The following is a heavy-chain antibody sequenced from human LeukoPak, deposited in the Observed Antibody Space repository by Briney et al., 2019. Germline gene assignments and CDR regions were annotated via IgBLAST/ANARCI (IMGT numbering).Heavy chain of an antibody. V-gene: IGHV1-8*03. CDR3: ARGSGPVYYYYYMDV. Sequence: ASVKVSCKASGYTFTSYDINWVRQATGQGLEWMGWMNPNSGNTGYAQKFQGRVTITRNTSISTAYMELSGLRSEDTAVYYCARGSGPVYYYYYMDVWGKGTTVTVSS. J-gene: IGHJ6*03. CDR2: MNPNSGNT. CDR1: GYTFTSYD. D-gene: IGHD3-10*01.